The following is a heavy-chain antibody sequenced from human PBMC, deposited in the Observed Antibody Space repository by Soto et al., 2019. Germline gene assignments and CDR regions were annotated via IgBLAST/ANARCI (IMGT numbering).Heavy chain of an antibody. CDR2: IYHSGST. V-gene: IGHV4-4*02. CDR1: GGSISSSNW. Sequence: QVQLQESGPGLVKPSGTLSLTCAVSGGSISSSNWWSWVRQPPGKGLEWIGEIYHSGSTNYHPSLKSRLTISVDKPRNQCSLKLRSVTAAHTAVYYCARRWGEGRVDYWGQGTLVTVSS. CDR3: ARRWGEGRVDY. D-gene: IGHD3-10*01. J-gene: IGHJ4*02.